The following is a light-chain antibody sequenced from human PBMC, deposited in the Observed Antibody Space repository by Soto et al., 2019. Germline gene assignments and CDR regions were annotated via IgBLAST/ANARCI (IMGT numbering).Light chain of an antibody. Sequence: QSVLTQPASVSGSPGQSITISCLGTSSDVGAYKYVSWYQQNPSKAPRLIIYEVSNRPSGVSNRFSGSKSGTAASLTISGLQAEDETDYYCSSYTTNSTVIFGGGTKLTVL. J-gene: IGLJ2*01. CDR2: EVS. CDR1: SSDVGAYKY. CDR3: SSYTTNSTVI. V-gene: IGLV2-14*01.